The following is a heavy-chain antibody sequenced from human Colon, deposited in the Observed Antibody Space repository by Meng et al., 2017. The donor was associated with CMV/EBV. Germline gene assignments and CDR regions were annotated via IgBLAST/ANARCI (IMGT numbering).Heavy chain of an antibody. V-gene: IGHV1-2*02. CDR3: ARDWLGFKVWFGP. Sequence: ASAYTFTDYYIRWVRQAPGQGLEWMGWINPNSSGTNYAQKFEGGVTMTRDTSISTAYMEMRRLTSDDTAVYYCARDWLGFKVWFGPWGQGTLVTVSS. CDR1: AYTFTDYY. J-gene: IGHJ5*02. D-gene: IGHD3-3*01. CDR2: INPNSSGT.